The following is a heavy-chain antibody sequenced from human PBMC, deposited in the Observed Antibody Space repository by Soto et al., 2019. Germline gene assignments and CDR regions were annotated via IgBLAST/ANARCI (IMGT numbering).Heavy chain of an antibody. CDR3: ASLNTAVALCFDN. V-gene: IGHV4-59*01. J-gene: IGHJ4*02. CDR2: TFYGVNT. D-gene: IGHD6-19*01. CDR1: DGSIGNFY. Sequence: SETLSLTCRVSDGSIGNFYWSWVRQAPGKRLEWIGYTFYGVNTKYNPCFERRVTLSADTSKNQLSLKLSSVTSADTAIYYYASLNTAVALCFDNWGQGVPVTVSS.